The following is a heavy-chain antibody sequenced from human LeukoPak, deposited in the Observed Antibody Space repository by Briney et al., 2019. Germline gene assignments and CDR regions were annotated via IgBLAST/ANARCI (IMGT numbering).Heavy chain of an antibody. J-gene: IGHJ4*02. CDR1: GGSINSYY. Sequence: PSETLSLTCTVSGGSINSYYWSWIRQPPGKGLEWIGFIYYSGSANYNPSLKSRVTISEDTSNNQFSLKLSSVTAADTAVYYCARLSSGYYLAYWGQGTLVTVSS. D-gene: IGHD3-22*01. V-gene: IGHV4-59*01. CDR2: IYYSGSA. CDR3: ARLSSGYYLAY.